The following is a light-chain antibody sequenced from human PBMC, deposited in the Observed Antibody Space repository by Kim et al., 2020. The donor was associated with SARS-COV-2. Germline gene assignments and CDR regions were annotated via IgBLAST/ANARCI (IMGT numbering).Light chain of an antibody. CDR1: QSIHIW. CDR2: KAS. J-gene: IGKJ1*01. CDR3: QQYDVYPET. Sequence: ASVGDRVTISCRASQSIHIWLAWFQQKPGKAPKVLMYKASALESGVPSRFSGSGSGTEFTLTISSLQPDDFATYYCQQYDVYPETFGQGTKVDIK. V-gene: IGKV1-5*03.